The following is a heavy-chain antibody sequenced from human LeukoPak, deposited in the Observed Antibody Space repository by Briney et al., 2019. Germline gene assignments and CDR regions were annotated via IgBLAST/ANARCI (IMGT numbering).Heavy chain of an antibody. Sequence: GGSLRLSCAASGFTFSSYAMSWVRQAPGKGLEWVSAISGSGGSTYYADSVKGRFTISRDNSKSTLLLQMNSLRAEDTAVYYCAKDPRVGSRVATPCHWGQGTLVTVSS. D-gene: IGHD5-24*01. CDR1: GFTFSSYA. CDR3: AKDPRVGSRVATPCH. J-gene: IGHJ4*02. V-gene: IGHV3-23*01. CDR2: ISGSGGST.